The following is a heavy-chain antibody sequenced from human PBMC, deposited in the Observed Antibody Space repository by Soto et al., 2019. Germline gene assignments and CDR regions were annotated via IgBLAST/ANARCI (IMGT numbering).Heavy chain of an antibody. CDR3: AKDLSEYYDFWSGYRHGAFDI. J-gene: IGHJ3*02. CDR2: VGGSGDTT. V-gene: IGHV3-23*01. CDR1: GFTFSSYA. D-gene: IGHD3-3*01. Sequence: PGGSLRLSCAASGFTFSSYAMSWVRQAPGKGLEWVSTVGGSGDTTYFADSVRGRFTISRDNSKNTPYLQMNSLRAEDTAVYYCAKDLSEYYDFWSGYRHGAFDIWGQGTMVTVSS.